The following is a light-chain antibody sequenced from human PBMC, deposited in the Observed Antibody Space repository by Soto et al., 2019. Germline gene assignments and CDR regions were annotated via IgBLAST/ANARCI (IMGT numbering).Light chain of an antibody. V-gene: IGKV3-15*01. J-gene: IGKJ1*01. Sequence: VWTQSAAKRSVSAGERAALSCRVSQSVSSNLAWYQQKPGQAPRLLIYGASTRATGIPARFSGSGSGTEFTLTISSLQSEDFAVYYCQQYNNSPRTVGQGTKVEIK. CDR3: QQYNNSPRT. CDR2: GAS. CDR1: QSVSSN.